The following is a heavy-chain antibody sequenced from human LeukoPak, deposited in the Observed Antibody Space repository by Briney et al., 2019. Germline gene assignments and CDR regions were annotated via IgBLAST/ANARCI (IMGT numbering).Heavy chain of an antibody. V-gene: IGHV3-30-3*01. CDR3: AKVINSGYYYYFDY. CDR1: GFTFSSYA. Sequence: GGSLRLSCAASGFTFSSYAMHWVRQAPGKGLEWVALISYDGSNKYYADSVKGRFTISTDNSKNTLYMQMNSLRAEDTAVYYCAKVINSGYYYYFDYWGQGTLVTVSS. J-gene: IGHJ4*02. CDR2: ISYDGSNK. D-gene: IGHD3-22*01.